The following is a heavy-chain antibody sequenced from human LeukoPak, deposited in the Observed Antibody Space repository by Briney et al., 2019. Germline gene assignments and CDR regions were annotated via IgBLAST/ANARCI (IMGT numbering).Heavy chain of an antibody. CDR2: IWYDGSNK. Sequence: GRSLRPSCAVSAFTFSSYGMHWVRQAPGKGLEWVAVIWYDGSNKYYADSVKGRFTISRDNSKNTLYLQMNSLRTEDTAVYYCARDQAYFDYWGQGTLVTVSS. J-gene: IGHJ4*02. CDR1: AFTFSSYG. CDR3: ARDQAYFDY. V-gene: IGHV3-33*01.